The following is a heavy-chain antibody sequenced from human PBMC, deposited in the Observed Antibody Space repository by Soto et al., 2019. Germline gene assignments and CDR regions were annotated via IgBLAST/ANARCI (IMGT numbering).Heavy chain of an antibody. J-gene: IGHJ6*02. CDR3: ARGGEWELQMNYYGMDV. CDR1: GYTFTGYY. Sequence: ASVKVSCKASGYTFTGYYMHWVRQAPGQGLEWMGWINPNSGGTNYAQKFQGRVTMTRDTSISTAYMELSRLRSDDTAVYYCARGGEWELQMNYYGMDVWGQGTTVTVSS. D-gene: IGHD1-26*01. V-gene: IGHV1-2*02. CDR2: INPNSGGT.